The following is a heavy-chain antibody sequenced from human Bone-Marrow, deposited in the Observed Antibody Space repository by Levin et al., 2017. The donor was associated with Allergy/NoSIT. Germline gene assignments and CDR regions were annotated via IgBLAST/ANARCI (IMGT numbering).Heavy chain of an antibody. CDR3: ARDRVGATAY. V-gene: IGHV1-2*02. CDR1: GYTFTGYY. Sequence: ASVKVSCKASGYTFTGYYMHWVRQAPGQGLEWMGWINPNSGGTNYAQKFLGRVTMTRDTSISTAYMELSRLRSDDTAVYYCARDRVGATAYWGQGTLVTVSS. J-gene: IGHJ4*02. CDR2: INPNSGGT. D-gene: IGHD1-26*01.